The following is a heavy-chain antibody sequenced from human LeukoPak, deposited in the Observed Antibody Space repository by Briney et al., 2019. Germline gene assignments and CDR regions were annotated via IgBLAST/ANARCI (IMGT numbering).Heavy chain of an antibody. CDR3: TRVRAVAEKYNAFDI. CDR2: ISYDGSNK. D-gene: IGHD6-19*01. J-gene: IGHJ3*02. CDR1: GFTFSSYA. Sequence: GGSLRLSCAASGFTFSSYAMHWVRQAPGKGLEWVAVISYDGSNKYYADSVKGRFTISRDNSKNTLYLQMNSLRSEDTAVYYCTRVRAVAEKYNAFDIWGQGTMVIVSS. V-gene: IGHV3-30*04.